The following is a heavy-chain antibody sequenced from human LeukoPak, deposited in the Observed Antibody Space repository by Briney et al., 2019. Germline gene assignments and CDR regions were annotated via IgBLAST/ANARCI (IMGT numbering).Heavy chain of an antibody. CDR1: GGSISSSSYY. D-gene: IGHD3-22*01. J-gene: IGHJ4*02. CDR2: IYYSGST. Sequence: SETLSLTCTVSGGSISSSSYYWGWIRQPPGKGLEWIGSIYYSGSTYYNPSLKSRVTISVDTSKNQFSLKLSSVTAADTAVYYCGRDYYDSSGYPVYIDYWGQGTLVTVSS. V-gene: IGHV4-39*01. CDR3: GRDYYDSSGYPVYIDY.